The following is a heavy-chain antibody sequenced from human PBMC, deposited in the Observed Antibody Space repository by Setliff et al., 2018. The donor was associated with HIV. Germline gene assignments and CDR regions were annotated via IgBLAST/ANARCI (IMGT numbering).Heavy chain of an antibody. V-gene: IGHV3-21*01. Sequence: GGSLRLSCAASGFTFSNAWMNWVRQAPGKGLEWVSGISGSGSKTYYADSVKGRFTISRDNAKNSLFLQMNSLRAEDTAVYYCAREIRAGDYPPYNYYFYMDVWGKGTTVTVSS. CDR3: AREIRAGDYPPYNYYFYMDV. CDR1: GFTFSNAW. CDR2: ISGSGSKT. D-gene: IGHD4-17*01. J-gene: IGHJ6*03.